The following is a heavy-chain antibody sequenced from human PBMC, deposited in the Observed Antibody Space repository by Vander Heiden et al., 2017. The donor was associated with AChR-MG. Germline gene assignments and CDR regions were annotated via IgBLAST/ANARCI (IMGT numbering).Heavy chain of an antibody. J-gene: IGHJ6*02. Sequence: QLQLQESGPGLVKPSETLSLTCPVSGGSLSSSSYYWGGSGQPPGKGLEWIGSIYYSGSTYYNPSLKSRVTISVDTSKNQFSLKLSSVTAADTAVYYCARLSLIGWWELPQYYYYGMDVWGQGTTVTVSS. CDR1: GGSLSSSSYY. D-gene: IGHD1-26*01. CDR3: ARLSLIGWWELPQYYYYGMDV. V-gene: IGHV4-39*01. CDR2: IYYSGST.